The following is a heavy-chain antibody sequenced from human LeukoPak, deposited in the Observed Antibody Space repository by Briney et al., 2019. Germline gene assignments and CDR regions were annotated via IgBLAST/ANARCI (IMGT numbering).Heavy chain of an antibody. CDR2: VYYSGGT. CDR1: GGSISGCY. V-gene: IGHV4-59*01. Sequence: SETLSLTCTVSGGSISGCYWSWIRQPPGKGLEWIGNVYYSGGTNYNPSLKSRVTISIDTSKNQFSLSLSSVTAADTAVYYCARDGALAYWGQGTLATVSS. CDR3: ARDGALAY. D-gene: IGHD1-26*01. J-gene: IGHJ4*02.